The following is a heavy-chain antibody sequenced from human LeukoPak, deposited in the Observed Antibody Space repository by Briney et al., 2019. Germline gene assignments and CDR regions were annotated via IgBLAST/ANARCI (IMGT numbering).Heavy chain of an antibody. J-gene: IGHJ4*02. D-gene: IGHD6-13*01. CDR3: ARDRAAAGMDY. CDR1: GFTFSSYG. Sequence: GGSLRLSCAASGFTFSSYGMHWVRQAPGKGLEWVAVISYDGSNKYYADSVKGRFTISRDNSKNTLYLQMNSLRAEDTAVYYCARDRAAAGMDYWGQGTLVTVSS. CDR2: ISYDGSNK. V-gene: IGHV3-30*03.